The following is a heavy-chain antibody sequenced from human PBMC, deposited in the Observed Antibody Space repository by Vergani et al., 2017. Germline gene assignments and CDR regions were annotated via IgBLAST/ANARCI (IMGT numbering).Heavy chain of an antibody. D-gene: IGHD3-9*01. J-gene: IGHJ4*02. CDR3: ARTESFILRYFHWAL. V-gene: IGHV4-39*01. CDR2: FYHSGGA. Sequence: QLHLQESGPGLVKPSETLSLTCTVSGGSITSSSYYWGWIRQPPGKGLEWIVNFYHSGGAYYNPSLKGRVTISVDTSKNQFSLEVTSVTAADTAIYFCARTESFILRYFHWALWGQGTLVTVSS. CDR1: GGSITSSSYY.